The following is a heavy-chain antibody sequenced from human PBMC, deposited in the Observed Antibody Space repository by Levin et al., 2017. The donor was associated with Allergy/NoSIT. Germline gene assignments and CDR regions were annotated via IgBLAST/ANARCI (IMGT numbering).Heavy chain of an antibody. D-gene: IGHD2-15*01. CDR3: AKGNCSGGNCYDPYAFDI. CDR2: ISYDGRSK. J-gene: IGHJ3*02. V-gene: IGHV3-30*18. Sequence: GGSLRLSCEVSGLTFRSYGMHWVRQAPGKGLEWVALISYDGRSKFYADSVKGRFTISRDNSKNAQDLQMNSLRVEDTAVYYCAKGNCSGGNCYDPYAFDIWGQGTMVIVSS. CDR1: GLTFRSYG.